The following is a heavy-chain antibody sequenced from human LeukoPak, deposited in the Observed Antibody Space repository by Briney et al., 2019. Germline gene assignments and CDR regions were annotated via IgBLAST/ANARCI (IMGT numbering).Heavy chain of an antibody. V-gene: IGHV4-30-4*01. J-gene: IGHJ4*02. CDR2: IYYSGST. CDR1: GGSISSGDYY. D-gene: IGHD4-11*01. CDR3: ARSPRRRLQGPCPFDY. Sequence: PSETLSLTCTVSGGSISSGDYYWSWIRQPPGKGLEWIGYIYYSGSTYYKPSLKSRVTISVDTSKNQFSLKLSSVTAADTAVYYCARSPRRRLQGPCPFDYWGQGTLVTVSS.